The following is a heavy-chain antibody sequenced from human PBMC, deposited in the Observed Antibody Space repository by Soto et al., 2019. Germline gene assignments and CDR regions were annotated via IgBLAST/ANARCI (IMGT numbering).Heavy chain of an antibody. CDR3: AREGGESSDGLYYFDS. CDR2: IYYSGNT. CDR1: GGSTSSDNY. J-gene: IGHJ4*02. V-gene: IGHV4-30-4*01. Sequence: PSETLSLTCTVSGGSTSSDNYWSWIRQPPGKGLEWIGHIYYSGNTDYNPSHKSRLATSIDTSKNQFSLKPSSVTAADTAVYFCAREGGESSDGLYYFDSWGQGSLVTVSS. D-gene: IGHD3-16*01.